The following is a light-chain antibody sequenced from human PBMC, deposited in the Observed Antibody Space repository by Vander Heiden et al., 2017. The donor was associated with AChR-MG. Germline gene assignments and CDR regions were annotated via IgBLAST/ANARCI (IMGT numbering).Light chain of an antibody. CDR2: NAS. CDR1: LRLRSW. J-gene: IGKJ1*01. CDR3: QHYTSSPRT. Sequence: DIQMTQSPSTLSASAGDRVTITCRPSLRLRSWVAWYQQKPGKAPKLLIFNASNRENGVPSRFSGSGSGTEFTLTINGLQPDDFAAYYCQHYTSSPRTFGPGTKVDIK. V-gene: IGKV1-5*03.